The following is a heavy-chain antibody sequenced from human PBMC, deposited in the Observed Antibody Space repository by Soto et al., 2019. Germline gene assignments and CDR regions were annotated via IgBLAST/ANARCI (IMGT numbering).Heavy chain of an antibody. J-gene: IGHJ4*02. CDR1: GYSLSSGGY. CDR2: IYHSGST. D-gene: IGHD3-22*01. Sequence: SLDTMSISCAFSGYSLSSGGYWGWIQPPPGKGLEWIGSIYHSGSTYYNPSLKRRVNISVDTSKKQFSLKLTSVTSADPAVYYCAREPPYNYDTSGYLDSWGKGTLVPVSS. CDR3: AREPPYNYDTSGYLDS. V-gene: IGHV4-38-2*02.